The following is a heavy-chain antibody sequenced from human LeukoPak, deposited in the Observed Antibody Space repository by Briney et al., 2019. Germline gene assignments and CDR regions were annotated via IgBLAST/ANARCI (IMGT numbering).Heavy chain of an antibody. D-gene: IGHD2-2*01. J-gene: IGHJ4*02. CDR2: GFSTGSS. CDR3: ARDLGSSTSRSDY. Sequence: SETLSLTCTVSGGYITDRRFYWGWIRQPPEKGLEWLGTGFSTGSSYYNPSLNNRVTIFVDTSKNQFSLKLSSVTAADTAVYYCARDLGSSTSRSDYWGQGTLVTVSS. CDR1: GGYITDRRFY. V-gene: IGHV4-39*07.